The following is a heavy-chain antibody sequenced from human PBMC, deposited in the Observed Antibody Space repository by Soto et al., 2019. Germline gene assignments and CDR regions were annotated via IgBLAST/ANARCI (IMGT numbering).Heavy chain of an antibody. J-gene: IGHJ6*02. CDR3: PRGGVTGSPQGYYYGMDV. V-gene: IGHV1-2*02. CDR2: INPNSGGT. CDR1: GYTFTGYY. D-gene: IGHD1-20*01. Sequence: QVQLVQSGAEVKKPGASVKVSCKASGYTFTGYYMHWVRQAPGQGLEWMGWINPNSGGTNYAQKFQGRVTMTRDTSISTAYMELRRLISDDTAVYYCPRGGVTGSPQGYYYGMDVWGQGTTVTVSS.